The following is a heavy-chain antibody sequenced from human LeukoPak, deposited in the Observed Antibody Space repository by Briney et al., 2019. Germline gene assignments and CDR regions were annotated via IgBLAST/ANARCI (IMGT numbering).Heavy chain of an antibody. V-gene: IGHV3-21*01. CDR2: ISFSGNYI. J-gene: IGHJ4*02. D-gene: IGHD5-18*01. CDR1: GFIFSSYW. Sequence: GGSLRLSCAASGFIFSSYWMSWVRQAPGKGLEWVSSISFSGNYIYYADSVRGRITLSRDNAKNSLFLQMNSLRAEDTAVYYCARRASTERGHSYGLDYWGQGTLVTVSS. CDR3: ARRASTERGHSYGLDY.